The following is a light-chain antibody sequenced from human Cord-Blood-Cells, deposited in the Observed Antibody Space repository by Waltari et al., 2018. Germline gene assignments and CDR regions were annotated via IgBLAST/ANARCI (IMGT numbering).Light chain of an antibody. CDR3: QQYYSTPPT. CDR1: RSVLYSSNNKNY. V-gene: IGKV4-1*01. CDR2: WAS. J-gene: IGKJ1*01. Sequence: DIVMTQSPDSLAVSLGEWASITYKPSRSVLYSSNNKNYLAWYQQKPGQPPKLLIYWASTRESGVPDRFSGSGSETDFTLTISSLQAEDVAVYDCQQYYSTPPTFGQGTKVEIK.